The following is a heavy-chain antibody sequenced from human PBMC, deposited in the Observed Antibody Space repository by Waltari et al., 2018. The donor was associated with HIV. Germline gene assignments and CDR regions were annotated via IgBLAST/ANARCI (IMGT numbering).Heavy chain of an antibody. Sequence: VESGGYLLKPWGCLRLSCAASGFTLNSVWMSWVRQAPGKGLEWVGRIKTKGDGGATDYAAAVKGRFTISRDDSKNTVYLQMNSLKIEDTAVYYCTSEEDYGSGSHFDYWGQG. V-gene: IGHV3-15*01. D-gene: IGHD3-10*01. CDR1: GFTLNSVW. J-gene: IGHJ4*02. CDR3: TSEEDYGSGSHFDY. CDR2: IKTKGDGGAT.